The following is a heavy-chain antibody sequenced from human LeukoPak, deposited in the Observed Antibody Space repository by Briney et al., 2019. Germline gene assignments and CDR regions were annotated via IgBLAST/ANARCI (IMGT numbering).Heavy chain of an antibody. CDR3: ARDLRELLPLGYFQH. J-gene: IGHJ1*01. CDR1: GFTFSRHW. CDR2: ISYDGSNK. D-gene: IGHD1-26*01. Sequence: GGSLRLSCAASGFTFSRHWMNWVRQAPGKGLEWVAVISYDGSNKYYADSVKGRFTISRDNSKNTLYLQMNSLRAEDTAVYYCARDLRELLPLGYFQHWGQGTLVTVSS. V-gene: IGHV3-30*03.